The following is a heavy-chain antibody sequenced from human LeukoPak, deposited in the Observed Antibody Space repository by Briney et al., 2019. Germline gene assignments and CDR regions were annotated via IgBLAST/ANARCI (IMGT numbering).Heavy chain of an antibody. CDR1: GFTFSSYA. V-gene: IGHV3-23*01. D-gene: IGHD2-21*02. CDR2: ISGSGGST. J-gene: IGHJ4*02. CDR3: ATAYCGGDCYPDW. Sequence: GGSLRLSCAASGFTFSSYAMSWVRQAPGKGLEWGSAISGSGGSTYYADSVKGRFPISSDNSKNTLYLQMNSLRAEDTAVYYCATAYCGGDCYPDWWGQGTLVTVSS.